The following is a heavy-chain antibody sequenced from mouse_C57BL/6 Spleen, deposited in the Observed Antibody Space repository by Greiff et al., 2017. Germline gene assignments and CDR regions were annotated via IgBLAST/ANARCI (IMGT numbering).Heavy chain of an antibody. Sequence: DVHLVESGPGLVKPSQSLSLTCSVTGYSITSGYYWNWIRQFPGNKLEWMGYISYDGSNNYNPSLKNRISITRDTSKNQFFLKLNSVTTEDTATXYCARVYDGYFDYWGQGTTLTVSS. CDR3: ARVYDGYFDY. J-gene: IGHJ2*01. CDR2: ISYDGSN. D-gene: IGHD2-3*01. V-gene: IGHV3-6*01. CDR1: GYSITSGYY.